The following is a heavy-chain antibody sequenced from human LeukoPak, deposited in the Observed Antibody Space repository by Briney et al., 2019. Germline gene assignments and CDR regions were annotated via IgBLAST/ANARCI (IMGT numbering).Heavy chain of an antibody. CDR2: VSKYTGNA. CDR1: NYTFSDFD. Sequence: ASVRVPCKASNYTFSDFDVTWVRQAPGQGLEWMGWVSKYTGNADYAPKFQGRVSMTTDTSTRTAYMELRSLRPDDTAVYFCAREDDRSFGAYDCWGQGTLVTVS. J-gene: IGHJ4*02. V-gene: IGHV1-18*01. CDR3: AREDDRSFGAYDC. D-gene: IGHD4-17*01.